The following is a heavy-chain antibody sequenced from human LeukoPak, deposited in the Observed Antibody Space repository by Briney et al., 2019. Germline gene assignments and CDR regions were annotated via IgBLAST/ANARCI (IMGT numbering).Heavy chain of an antibody. J-gene: IGHJ4*02. CDR2: ISGGGGST. CDR1: GFTFSSYA. V-gene: IGHV3-23*01. D-gene: IGHD3-16*01. Sequence: QPGGSLRLSRAASGFTFSSYAMSWVRQAPGKGLEWISTISGGGGSTWYTDSVKGRFTISRDSSKNTLYLQMNSLRADDTAVYYCAIGGGLLWMGEFPRFFDSWGQGTLVTVSS. CDR3: AIGGGLLWMGEFPRFFDS.